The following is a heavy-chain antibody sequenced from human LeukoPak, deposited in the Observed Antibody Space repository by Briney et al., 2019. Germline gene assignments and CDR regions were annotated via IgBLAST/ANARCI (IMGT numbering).Heavy chain of an antibody. CDR3: VREKDYGSVNNWFDP. CDR1: GFTFSSYG. D-gene: IGHD3-10*01. Sequence: GGSLRLSCAASGFTFSSYGMRWVRQAPGKGVEWVAVIWYDGSSKYYADSVKGRFTISRDNSKNTLYLQMNSLRAEDTAVYYCVREKDYGSVNNWFDPWGQGPLVTVSS. V-gene: IGHV3-33*01. CDR2: IWYDGSSK. J-gene: IGHJ5*02.